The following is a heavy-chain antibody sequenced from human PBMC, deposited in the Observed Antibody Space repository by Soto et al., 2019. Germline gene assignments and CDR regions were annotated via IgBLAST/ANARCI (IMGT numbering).Heavy chain of an antibody. Sequence: QVQLVQSGAEVKKPGSSVKVSCKASGGTFSSYAISWVRQAPGKGLEWMGGIIPIFGTANYAQKFQGRVTITADESTSTAYMELSSLRSEDTAVYYCARQGLVLRRYYFDYWGQGTLVTVSS. V-gene: IGHV1-69*12. CDR3: ARQGLVLRRYYFDY. J-gene: IGHJ4*02. D-gene: IGHD3-3*01. CDR2: IIPIFGTA. CDR1: GGTFSSYA.